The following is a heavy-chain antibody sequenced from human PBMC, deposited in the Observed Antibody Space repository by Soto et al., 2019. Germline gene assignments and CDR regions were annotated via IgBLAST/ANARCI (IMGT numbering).Heavy chain of an antibody. CDR2: IVVASGYS. Sequence: LVQSGPDVKKPGTSVKVSCKTSGFTFGSSAVQWVRQVRGQRLEWIGWIVVASGYSNVAQKFQDRVSLTRDLSTNTAFIELSRLAAEDSAMYYCAADVIGVAGDFDHLGQGTLVSVSS. CDR3: AADVIGVAGDFDH. D-gene: IGHD2-8*02. V-gene: IGHV1-58*01. J-gene: IGHJ4*02. CDR1: GFTFGSSA.